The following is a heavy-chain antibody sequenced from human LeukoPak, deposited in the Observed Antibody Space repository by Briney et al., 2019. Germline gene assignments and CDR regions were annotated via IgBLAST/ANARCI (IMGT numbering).Heavy chain of an antibody. J-gene: IGHJ4*02. V-gene: IGHV3-7*03. CDR2: IGQDGSEK. CDR1: GFIFNNHW. CDR3: AREQSSSWPYCFDY. Sequence: GGSLRLSCVASGFIFNNHWMGWVRQAPGKGLEWVANIGQDGSEKYFADSVKGRFTISRDTAKKSMFLQMNSLRVEDTAVYYCAREQSSSWPYCFDYWGQGTLVTVSS. D-gene: IGHD2-21*01.